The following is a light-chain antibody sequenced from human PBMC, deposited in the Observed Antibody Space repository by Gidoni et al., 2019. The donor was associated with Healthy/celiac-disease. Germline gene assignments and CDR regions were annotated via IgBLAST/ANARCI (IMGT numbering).Light chain of an antibody. V-gene: IGKV1-39*01. CDR1: QSISSY. CDR2: AAS. J-gene: IGKJ2*01. Sequence: DIHLTQSPSSLSASVGDRVPITCRASQSISSYLNWYQKKPGKAPKLLIYAASSLQSGVPSRCSGSGSGTYFTLTISSLQPEDFATYYCQQSYITPYTFGQGTKLEIK. CDR3: QQSYITPYT.